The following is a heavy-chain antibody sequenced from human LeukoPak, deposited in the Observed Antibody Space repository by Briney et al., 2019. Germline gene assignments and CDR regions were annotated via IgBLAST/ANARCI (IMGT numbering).Heavy chain of an antibody. CDR2: MNPNSGNT. CDR3: AREGFGSNYYDSSGLDY. Sequence: VASVKVSCKASGYTFTSYGISWVRQATGQGLEWMGWMNPNSGNTGYAQKFQGRVTMTRNTSISTAYMELSSLRSEDTAVYYCAREGFGSNYYDSSGLDYWGQGTLVTVSS. J-gene: IGHJ4*02. D-gene: IGHD3-22*01. V-gene: IGHV1-8*02. CDR1: GYTFTSYG.